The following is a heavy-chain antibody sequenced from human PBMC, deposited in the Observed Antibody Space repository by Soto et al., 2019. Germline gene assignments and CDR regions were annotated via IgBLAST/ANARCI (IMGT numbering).Heavy chain of an antibody. D-gene: IGHD2-15*01. J-gene: IGHJ5*02. V-gene: IGHV3-11*06. CDR3: VRGGGGGLFDP. CDR1: GFTFGDSY. CDR2: ISPGSRYP. Sequence: GGSLRLSCAGSGFTFGDSYMSWIRQAPGKGLEWLSYISPGSRYPAYADSVKGRFTISRDNAKRSLYLQIMSLTAEDTAIYYCVRGGGGGLFDPWGQGTMVTVSS.